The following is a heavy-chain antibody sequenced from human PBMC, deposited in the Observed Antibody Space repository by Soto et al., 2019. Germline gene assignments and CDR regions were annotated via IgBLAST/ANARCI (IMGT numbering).Heavy chain of an antibody. J-gene: IGHJ6*03. CDR2: MNPNSGNT. Sequence: ASVKVSCKASGYTFTSYDINWVRQATGQGLEWMGWMNPNSGNTGYAQKFQGRVTMTRNTSISTAYMELSSLRSEDTAVYYCARGPYSSSWYGPPYYYYMDVWGKGTTVTVSS. CDR1: GYTFTSYD. D-gene: IGHD6-13*01. V-gene: IGHV1-8*01. CDR3: ARGPYSSSWYGPPYYYYMDV.